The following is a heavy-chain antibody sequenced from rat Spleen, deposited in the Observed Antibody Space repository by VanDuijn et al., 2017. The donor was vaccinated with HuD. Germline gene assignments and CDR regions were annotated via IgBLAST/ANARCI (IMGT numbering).Heavy chain of an antibody. CDR3: ARAIRSAGLYYFDY. V-gene: IGHV5-58*01. Sequence: EVQLVETGGGLVQPGRSLKLSCVASGFTFSRYWMYWVRQAPGKGLEWISSIDTDGGRTYYSDSVKGRFTISRDNAKSTLYLQMDSLRSEDTATYYCARAIRSAGLYYFDYWGQGVMVTVSS. J-gene: IGHJ2*01. D-gene: IGHD1-11*01. CDR2: IDTDGGRT. CDR1: GFTFSRYW.